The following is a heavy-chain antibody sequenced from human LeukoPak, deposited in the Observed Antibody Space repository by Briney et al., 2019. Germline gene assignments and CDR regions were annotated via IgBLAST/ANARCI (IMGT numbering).Heavy chain of an antibody. Sequence: GGSLRLPCAASGFTFSSYWMSWVRQAPGKGLEWVANIKQDGSEKYYVDSVKGRFTISRDNAKNSLSLQMNSLRAEDTAVYYCARDRSSWPDFDYWGQGTLVTVSS. CDR2: IKQDGSEK. CDR1: GFTFSSYW. J-gene: IGHJ4*02. V-gene: IGHV3-7*01. D-gene: IGHD6-13*01. CDR3: ARDRSSWPDFDY.